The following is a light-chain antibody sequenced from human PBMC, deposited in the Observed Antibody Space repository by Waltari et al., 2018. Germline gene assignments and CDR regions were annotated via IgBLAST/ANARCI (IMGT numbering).Light chain of an antibody. CDR2: DVS. CDR3: SSYTTSNTVVL. Sequence: QSALTQPASVSGSPGQSITISCLGTRRDVGAYHYVSWYQQYPGKAPKLMIFDVSKRPSGVSNRFSASKSGNTASLTISGLQAEDEADYYCSSYTTSNTVVLFGGGTKLTVL. J-gene: IGLJ2*01. CDR1: RRDVGAYHY. V-gene: IGLV2-14*03.